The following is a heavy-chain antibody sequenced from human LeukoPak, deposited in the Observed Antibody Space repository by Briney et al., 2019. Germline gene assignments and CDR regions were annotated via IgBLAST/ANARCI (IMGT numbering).Heavy chain of an antibody. V-gene: IGHV4-59*01. CDR1: GGSISSYY. J-gene: IGHJ6*03. Sequence: PSETLSLTCTVSGGSISSYYWSWIRQPPGKRLEWIGYIYYSGSTNYNPSLKSRVTISVDTSKNQFSLKLSSVTAADTAVYYCASGTYYYYMDVWGKGTTVTVSS. D-gene: IGHD1-1*01. CDR3: ASGTYYYYMDV. CDR2: IYYSGST.